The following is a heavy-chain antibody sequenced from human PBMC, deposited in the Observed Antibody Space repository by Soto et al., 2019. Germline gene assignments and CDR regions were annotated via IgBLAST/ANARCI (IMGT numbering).Heavy chain of an antibody. CDR2: IVVGSGNT. Sequence: SVKVSCKASGFTFTSSAVQWVRQARGQRLEWIGWIVVGSGNTNYAQKFQERVTITRDMSTSTAYMELSSLRSEDTAVYYCARDNSQDYGTPAASSWFHPWGQGTPVTVSS. CDR3: ARDNSQDYGTPAASSWFHP. CDR1: GFTFTSSA. D-gene: IGHD4-17*01. V-gene: IGHV1-58*01. J-gene: IGHJ5*02.